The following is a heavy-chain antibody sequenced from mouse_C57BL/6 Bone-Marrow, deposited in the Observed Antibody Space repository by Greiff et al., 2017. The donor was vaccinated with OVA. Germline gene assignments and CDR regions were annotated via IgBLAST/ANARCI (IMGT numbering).Heavy chain of an antibody. CDR1: GYTFTSYW. D-gene: IGHD2-2*01. Sequence: QVHLKQPGAELVMPGASVKLSCKASGYTFTSYWMHWVKQRPGQGLEWIGEIDPSDSYTNYNQKFKGKSTLTVDKSSSTAYMQLSSLTNEDSAVYYCTRWRLRHFDYWGQGTPLTVSS. J-gene: IGHJ2*01. CDR2: IDPSDSYT. V-gene: IGHV1-69*01. CDR3: TRWRLRHFDY.